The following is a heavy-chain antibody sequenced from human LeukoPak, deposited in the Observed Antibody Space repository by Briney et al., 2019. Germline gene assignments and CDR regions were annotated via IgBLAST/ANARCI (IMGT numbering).Heavy chain of an antibody. CDR2: IYPGDSDT. D-gene: IGHD6-6*01. J-gene: IGHJ4*02. CDR1: GYIFSSYW. Sequence: PGESLKISCKGSGYIFSSYWIGWVRQMPGKGLEWMGIIYPGDSDTRYSPSFQGQVTISADKSISTAYLQWSSLKASDTAMYYCARQGEYSSALLYYFDYWGQGTLVTVSS. V-gene: IGHV5-51*01. CDR3: ARQGEYSSALLYYFDY.